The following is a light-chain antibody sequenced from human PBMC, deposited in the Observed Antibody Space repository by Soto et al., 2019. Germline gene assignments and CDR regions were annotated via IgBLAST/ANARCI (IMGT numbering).Light chain of an antibody. J-gene: IGKJ2*01. Sequence: IVLTQSPATLSLSPGERATLSCRASQSLSSYLAWYQQKPGQAPRLLIYDASNRASGIPARFSGSGSGTDFPLTISSLEPEDSAVYYCQQRRNWLFGQGTKVEIK. CDR3: QQRRNWL. CDR2: DAS. CDR1: QSLSSY. V-gene: IGKV3-11*01.